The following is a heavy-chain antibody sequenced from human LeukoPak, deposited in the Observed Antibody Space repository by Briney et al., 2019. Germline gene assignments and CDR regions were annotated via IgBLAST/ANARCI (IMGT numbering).Heavy chain of an antibody. Sequence: GGSLRLSCAASGFSFSRHWMHWVRQAPGKGLVWVSRISDDGTYTANVDSVEGRFTISRDNVRNTLYLHMNSLRAEDTAVYYCAKASNYGSGSYYPRGVDYWGQGTLVTVSS. V-gene: IGHV3-74*03. CDR1: GFSFSRHW. CDR2: ISDDGTYT. CDR3: AKASNYGSGSYYPRGVDY. J-gene: IGHJ4*02. D-gene: IGHD3-10*01.